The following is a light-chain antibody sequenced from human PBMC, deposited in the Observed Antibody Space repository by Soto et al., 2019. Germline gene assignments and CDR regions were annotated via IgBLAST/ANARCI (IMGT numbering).Light chain of an antibody. Sequence: SYELTQPPSVSVSTGQTARITCSGDALPKKFASWYQQKSGQAPLLVIYDDSRRPSGIPERFSGSSSGTVATLTVTEAQVEDEADYYCYSLDHSGNIMVFGGGTKVTVL. V-gene: IGLV3-10*01. CDR2: DDS. J-gene: IGLJ2*01. CDR3: YSLDHSGNIMV. CDR1: ALPKKF.